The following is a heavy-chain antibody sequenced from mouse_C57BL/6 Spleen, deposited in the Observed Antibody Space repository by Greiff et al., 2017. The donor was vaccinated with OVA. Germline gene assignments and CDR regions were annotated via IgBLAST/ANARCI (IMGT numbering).Heavy chain of an antibody. CDR2: INYDGSST. CDR1: GFTFSDYY. CDR3: AKDDDEDTWYFDV. V-gene: IGHV5-16*01. J-gene: IGHJ1*03. Sequence: EVQLVESEGGLVQPGSSMKLSCTASGFTFSDYYMAWVRQVPEKGLEWVANINYDGSSTYYLDSLKSRFIISRDNAQNILYLQMSSLKSEDTATYYCAKDDDEDTWYFDVWGTGTTVTVSS. D-gene: IGHD2-4*01.